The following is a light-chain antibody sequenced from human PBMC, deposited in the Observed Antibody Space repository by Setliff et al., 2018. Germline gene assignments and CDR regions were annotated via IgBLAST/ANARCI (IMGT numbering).Light chain of an antibody. J-gene: IGLJ1*01. CDR2: DVN. V-gene: IGLV2-14*03. Sequence: QSALTQPASVSGSPGQSITISCTGTSSDVGGYNYVSWFQHHPGKAPKLMIYDVNKRPSGVSNRSSGSKSGNTASLTISGLQAEDETDYSCSSYTSSSTYVFGTGTKVTVL. CDR3: SSYTSSSTYV. CDR1: SSDVGGYNY.